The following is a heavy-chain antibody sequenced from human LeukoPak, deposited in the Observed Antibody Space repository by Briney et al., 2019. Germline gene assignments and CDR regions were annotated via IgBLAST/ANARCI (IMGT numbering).Heavy chain of an antibody. J-gene: IGHJ4*02. CDR2: IYPNGAI. Sequence: NLSETLSLTCTVSGASISTYFWTWIRQPAGKGLEWIGRIYPNGAINYNPSLKSRVTMSVDTSKNQFSLKLISVTAADTAVYYCAREYGDQGTRNFDYWGQGGLVTVSS. D-gene: IGHD4-17*01. V-gene: IGHV4-4*07. CDR3: AREYGDQGTRNFDY. CDR1: GASISTYF.